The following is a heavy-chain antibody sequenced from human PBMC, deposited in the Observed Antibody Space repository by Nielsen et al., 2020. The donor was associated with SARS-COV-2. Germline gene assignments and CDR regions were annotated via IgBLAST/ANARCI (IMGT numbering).Heavy chain of an antibody. Sequence: GGSLRLSCAASGFTFSSYGMHWVRQAPGKGLEWVAVIWYDGSNKYYADSVKARFTISRDNAKNSLYLQMNSLRAEDTAVYYCARNHVFGGNAFVDSWGQGTLVTVSS. CDR3: ARNHVFGGNAFVDS. CDR2: IWYDGSNK. J-gene: IGHJ4*02. CDR1: GFTFSSYG. V-gene: IGHV3-33*01. D-gene: IGHD4-23*01.